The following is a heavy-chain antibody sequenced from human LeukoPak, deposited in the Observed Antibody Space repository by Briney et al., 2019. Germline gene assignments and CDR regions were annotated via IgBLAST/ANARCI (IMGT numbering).Heavy chain of an antibody. CDR2: INPNSGGT. CDR3: ARGRTRVVVVPAATSDDVFDI. J-gene: IGHJ3*02. Sequence: GASVKVSCKASGYTFTGYYMHWVRQAPGQGREWMGWINPNSGGTNYAQKFQGRVTMTRDTSISTAYMELSRLRSEDTAVYYCARGRTRVVVVPAATSDDVFDIWGQGTMVTVSS. V-gene: IGHV1-2*02. CDR1: GYTFTGYY. D-gene: IGHD2-2*01.